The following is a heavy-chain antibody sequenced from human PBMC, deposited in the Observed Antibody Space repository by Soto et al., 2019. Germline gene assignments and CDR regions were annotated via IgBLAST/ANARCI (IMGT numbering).Heavy chain of an antibody. CDR3: AREGGSYSSYFDH. J-gene: IGHJ4*02. CDR2: IYYSGST. Sequence: QVQLQESGPGLVKPSQTLSLTCTVSGDYISNGGYYWSWIRQHPGKGLEWIGYIYYSGSTVYNPSLNSRTTISVDTSKNQFSLKLSSVTAADTAVYYCAREGGSYSSYFDHWGQGTLVTVSS. D-gene: IGHD1-26*01. CDR1: GDYISNGGYY. V-gene: IGHV4-31*03.